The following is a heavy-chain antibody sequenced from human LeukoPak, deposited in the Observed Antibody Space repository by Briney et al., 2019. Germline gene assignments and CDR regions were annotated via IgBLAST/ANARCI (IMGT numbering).Heavy chain of an antibody. CDR2: IIPIFGTA. D-gene: IGHD3-10*01. CDR1: GGTFSSYA. V-gene: IGHV1-69*01. CDR3: ARDSRSIRGAPDYCMDV. J-gene: IGHJ6*03. Sequence: GSSVKVSCRASGGTFSSYAISWVRQAPGQGLEWMGGIIPIFGTANYAQKFQGRVTITADESTSTAYMELSSLRSEDTAVYYCARDSRSIRGAPDYCMDVWGKGTTVTVSS.